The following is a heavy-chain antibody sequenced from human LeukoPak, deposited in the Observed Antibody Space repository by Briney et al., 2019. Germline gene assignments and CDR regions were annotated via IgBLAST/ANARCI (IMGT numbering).Heavy chain of an antibody. CDR3: ASEGKYCTSGVCCSRGGYYYYMDV. CDR1: VGSINSYY. V-gene: IGHV4-59*01. J-gene: IGHJ6*03. Sequence: SETLSLTCTVSVGSINSYYWSWFRQPPGKGLEWIGYIYYNGATNYNPSLKSRVTISVDTSKNLFSLRLSSVTAADTAVYYCASEGKYCTSGVCCSRGGYYYYMDVWGKGTTVTVSS. D-gene: IGHD2-8*01. CDR2: IYYNGAT.